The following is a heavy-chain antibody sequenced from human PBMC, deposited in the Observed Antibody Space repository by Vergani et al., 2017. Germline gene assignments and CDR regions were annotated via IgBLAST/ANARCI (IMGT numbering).Heavy chain of an antibody. CDR2: IYYSGST. D-gene: IGHD2-21*02. J-gene: IGHJ4*02. V-gene: IGHV4-30-4*01. Sequence: QVQLQESGPGLVKPSQTLSLTCTVSGGSISSGDYYWSWIRQPPGKGLEWIGYIYYSGSTYYNPSLKCRVTISVDTSKNQFSLKLSSVTAADTAVYYCASLAYCGGDCYPFDYWGQGTLVTVSS. CDR3: ASLAYCGGDCYPFDY. CDR1: GGSISSGDYY.